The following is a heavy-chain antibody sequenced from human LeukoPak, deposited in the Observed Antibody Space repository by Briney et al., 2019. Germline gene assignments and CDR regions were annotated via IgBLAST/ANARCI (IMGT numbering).Heavy chain of an antibody. Sequence: ASVKVSCKASGYTFTSYGISWVRQAPGQGPEWMGWISAYNGNTNYAQKLQGRVTMTTDTSTSTAYMELRSLRSDDTAVYYCARVVLRFLEWLSGDWFDPWGQGTLVTVSS. J-gene: IGHJ5*02. CDR1: GYTFTSYG. CDR3: ARVVLRFLEWLSGDWFDP. V-gene: IGHV1-18*01. CDR2: ISAYNGNT. D-gene: IGHD3-3*01.